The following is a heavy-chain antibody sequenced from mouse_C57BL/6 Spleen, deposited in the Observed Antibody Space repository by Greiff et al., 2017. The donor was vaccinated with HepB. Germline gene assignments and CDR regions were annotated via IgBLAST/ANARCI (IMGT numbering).Heavy chain of an antibody. V-gene: IGHV1-82*01. CDR2: IYPGDGDT. D-gene: IGHD2-12*01. J-gene: IGHJ2*01. CDR3: ARGDYSPFDY. Sequence: QVQLQQSGPELVKPGASVKISCKASGYAFSSSWMNWVKQRPGKGLEWIGRIYPGDGDTNYNGKFKGKATLTADKSSSTAYMQLSSLTSEDSAVYFCARGDYSPFDYWGQGTTLTVSS. CDR1: GYAFSSSW.